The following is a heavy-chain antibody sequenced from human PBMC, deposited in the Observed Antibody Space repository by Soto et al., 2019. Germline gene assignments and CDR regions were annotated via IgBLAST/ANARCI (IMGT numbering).Heavy chain of an antibody. D-gene: IGHD2-21*02. J-gene: IGHJ3*02. CDR1: GDTFSSSG. V-gene: IGHV1-58*01. CDR2: ITIASVQT. Sequence: SEKVSCKTSGDTFSSSGLQWVRQARGQRLEWIGWITIASVQTNYAQNIQDRITITRAMSTSTAFREFSCLRYVDMTIYYCAAELYAGCYCYSFNIWRQGTVDTVPS. CDR3: AAELYAGCYCYSFNI.